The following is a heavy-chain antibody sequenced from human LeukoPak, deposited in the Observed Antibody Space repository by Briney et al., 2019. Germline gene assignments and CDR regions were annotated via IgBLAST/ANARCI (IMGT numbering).Heavy chain of an antibody. V-gene: IGHV4-34*01. CDR2: INHSGST. D-gene: IGHD2-15*01. CDR3: ATAEHCSGGSCPLNFDS. J-gene: IGHJ4*02. Sequence: PSETLSLTCAVYDGSFSDYYWSWIRQPPGKGLEWIGEINHSGSTNYNPSLKSRVTISVDTSKNQFSLKLSSVTAADTAVYYCATAEHCSGGSCPLNFDSWGQGTLVTVSS. CDR1: DGSFSDYY.